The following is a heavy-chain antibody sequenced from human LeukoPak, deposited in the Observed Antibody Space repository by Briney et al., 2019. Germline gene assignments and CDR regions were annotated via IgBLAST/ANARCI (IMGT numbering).Heavy chain of an antibody. J-gene: IGHJ3*02. CDR3: ARDRADGYNSADAFVI. CDR1: CGSISSGSYN. Sequence: SETLSLTCTVSCGSISSGSYNWSWIRQPAGKGLDWIGRIYTSGSTNYNPSLKSRVTISVDTSKNQFSLKLSSVTAADTAVYYCARDRADGYNSADAFVIWGQRTMVTVSS. D-gene: IGHD5-24*01. CDR2: IYTSGST. V-gene: IGHV4-61*02.